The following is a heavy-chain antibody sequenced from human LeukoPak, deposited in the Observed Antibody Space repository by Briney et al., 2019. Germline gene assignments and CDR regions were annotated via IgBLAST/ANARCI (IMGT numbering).Heavy chain of an antibody. Sequence: PSETLSLTCTVSGGSISSSSYYWGWIRQPPGKGLEWIGSIYYSGSTYYNPSLKSRVTISVDTSKNQFSLKLSSVTAADTAVYYCAGTVVAATRGDWFDPWGQGTLVTVSS. J-gene: IGHJ5*02. V-gene: IGHV4-39*01. D-gene: IGHD2-15*01. CDR3: AGTVVAATRGDWFDP. CDR2: IYYSGST. CDR1: GGSISSSSYY.